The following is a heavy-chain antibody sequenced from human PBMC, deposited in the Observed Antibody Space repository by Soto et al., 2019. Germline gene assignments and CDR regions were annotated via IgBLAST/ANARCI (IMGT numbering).Heavy chain of an antibody. CDR3: ARGSVVGNKNYDILTGYYRSRSHYYYYYMDV. CDR1: GGSFSGYY. Sequence: PSETLSLTCAVYGGSFSGYYWSWIRQPPGKGLEWIGEINHSGSTNYNPSLKSRVTISVDTSKNQFSLKLSSVTAADTAVYYCARGSVVGNKNYDILTGYYRSRSHYYYYYMDVWGKGTTVTVSS. D-gene: IGHD3-9*01. V-gene: IGHV4-34*01. J-gene: IGHJ6*03. CDR2: INHSGST.